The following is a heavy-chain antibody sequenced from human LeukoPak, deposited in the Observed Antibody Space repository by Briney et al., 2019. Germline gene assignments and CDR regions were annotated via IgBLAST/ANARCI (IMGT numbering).Heavy chain of an antibody. CDR3: ARQSSYSTGWYGFDI. J-gene: IGHJ3*02. Sequence: ASVKVSCKASGYTFNGYYMHWVRQAPGQGLEWMGWINPNSGGTNYAQKFQGRVTMTRDTSITTAYMELSRLRSDDTAVYHCARQSSYSTGWYGFDIWGQGTMVTVSS. D-gene: IGHD6-19*01. CDR2: INPNSGGT. V-gene: IGHV1-2*02. CDR1: GYTFNGYY.